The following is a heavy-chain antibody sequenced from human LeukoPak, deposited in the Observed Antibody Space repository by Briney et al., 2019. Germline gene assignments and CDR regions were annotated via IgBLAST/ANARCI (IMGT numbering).Heavy chain of an antibody. CDR2: IYPDDSDT. J-gene: IGHJ4*02. CDR3: AIGRGGQQLGDY. Sequence: GESLKISCKHSKYSFPTYCIGWVRQMPGKGLEWMGIIYPDDSDTRYSPSFQGQVTISADKSISTAYLQWSSLKASDTAMYYCAIGRGGQQLGDYWGQGTQVTVSS. CDR1: KYSFPTYC. D-gene: IGHD6-13*01. V-gene: IGHV5-51*01.